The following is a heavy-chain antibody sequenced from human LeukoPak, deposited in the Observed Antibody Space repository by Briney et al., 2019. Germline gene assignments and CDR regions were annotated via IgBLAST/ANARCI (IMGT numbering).Heavy chain of an antibody. CDR2: IYSGGST. J-gene: IGHJ4*02. CDR3: ARGSHVAAADKGFDY. V-gene: IGHV3-53*05. D-gene: IGHD6-13*01. CDR1: GFTVSSNY. Sequence: PGGSLRLSCAASGFTVSSNYMSWVRQAPGKGLEWVSVIYSGGSTYYADSVKGRFTISRDNSKNTLYLQMNSLRAEDTAVYYCARGSHVAAADKGFDYWGQGTLVTVSS.